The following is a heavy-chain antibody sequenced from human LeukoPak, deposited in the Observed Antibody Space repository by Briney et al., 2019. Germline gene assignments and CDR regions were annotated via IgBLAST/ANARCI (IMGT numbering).Heavy chain of an antibody. Sequence: PSETLSLTCAVSGGSISSGGYSWSWIRQPPGKGLEWIGYICHSGSTYYNPSLKSRVTISVDRSKNQFSLKLSSVTAADTAVYYCARDLNRGWFDPWGQGTLVTVSS. D-gene: IGHD1-14*01. J-gene: IGHJ5*02. CDR2: ICHSGST. CDR3: ARDLNRGWFDP. V-gene: IGHV4-30-2*01. CDR1: GGSISSGGYS.